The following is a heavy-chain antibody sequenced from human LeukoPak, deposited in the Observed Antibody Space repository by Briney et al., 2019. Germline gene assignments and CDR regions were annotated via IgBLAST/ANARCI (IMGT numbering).Heavy chain of an antibody. Sequence: PGGPLSLSCAASGFTISNAWMCWVRQAPGKGLEWVGRIKRKTDGRSTDYAAPVKGRFTISRDDSKSTLYLQMNSMNTEDTAVYYCNTGRYYTTDVSYTSFDYWGQGTLVTVSS. V-gene: IGHV3-15*01. CDR2: IKRKTDGRST. CDR1: GFTISNAW. CDR3: NTGRYYTTDVSYTSFDY. D-gene: IGHD2-8*01. J-gene: IGHJ4*02.